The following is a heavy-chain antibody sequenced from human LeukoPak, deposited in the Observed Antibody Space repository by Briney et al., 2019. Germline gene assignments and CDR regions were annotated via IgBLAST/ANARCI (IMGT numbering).Heavy chain of an antibody. J-gene: IGHJ4*02. CDR1: GGTFSSYA. Sequence: SVKVSCKASGGTFSSYAISWVRQASGQGLEWMGGIIPIFGTANYAQKFQGRVTITADESTSTAYMELSSLRSEDTAVYYCASEGPFSSSWGYWGQGTLVTVSS. CDR3: ASEGPFSSSWGY. CDR2: IIPIFGTA. D-gene: IGHD6-13*01. V-gene: IGHV1-69*13.